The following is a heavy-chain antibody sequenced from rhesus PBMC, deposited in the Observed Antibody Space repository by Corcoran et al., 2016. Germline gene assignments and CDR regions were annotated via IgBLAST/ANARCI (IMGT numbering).Heavy chain of an antibody. CDR2: ITYSGST. J-gene: IGHJ6*01. D-gene: IGHD2-21*01. V-gene: IGHV4-122*02. CDR1: GGSISSGYYY. CDR3: ARAGRPYGLDS. Sequence: QVQLQESGPGLVKPSETLSLTCAVSGGSISSGYYYWSWIRQPPGKGLAWIGYITYSGSTSYNPSLKSRVTISRDTSKNQFYLKLSSVTAADTAVYYCARAGRPYGLDSWGQGVVVTVSS.